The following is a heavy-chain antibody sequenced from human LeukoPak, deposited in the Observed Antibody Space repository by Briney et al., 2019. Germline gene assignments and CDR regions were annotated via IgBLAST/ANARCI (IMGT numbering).Heavy chain of an antibody. Sequence: PSETLSLTCTVSGGSISSGSYYWSWIRQPAGKGLEWIGRIYTSGSTNYNPSLKSRVTISVDTSKNQFSLKLSSVTAADTAVYYCAREMRHPYYYMDVWGKGTTVTVSS. V-gene: IGHV4-61*02. CDR3: AREMRHPYYYMDV. J-gene: IGHJ6*03. CDR1: GGSISSGSYY. CDR2: IYTSGST.